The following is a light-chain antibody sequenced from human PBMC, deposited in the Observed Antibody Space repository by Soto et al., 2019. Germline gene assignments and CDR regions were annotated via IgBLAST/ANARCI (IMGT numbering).Light chain of an antibody. J-gene: IGKJ2*01. CDR3: QQYGTSPPKYT. CDR2: GAS. Sequence: EVVLTQSPGTLSLSPGERATLSCRASQSVSSSHLAWYQQKPGQAPRLLIYGASDRATDIPDRFSGSGSGTDFTLTISRLETEDFAVYYCQQYGTSPPKYTFGQGTKLEIK. V-gene: IGKV3-20*01. CDR1: QSVSSSH.